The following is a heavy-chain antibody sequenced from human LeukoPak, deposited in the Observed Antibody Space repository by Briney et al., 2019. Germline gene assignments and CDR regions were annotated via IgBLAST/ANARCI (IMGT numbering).Heavy chain of an antibody. D-gene: IGHD6-19*01. J-gene: IGHJ6*02. CDR1: GRSISSYY. CDR3: ARLVAGTYMDV. Sequence: SETLSLTCTVSGRSISSYYWSWIRQPPGKGLEWIGYIYYSWSTNYNPSLKSRVTISVDTSKNQFSLKLSSVTAADTAVYYCARLVAGTYMDVWGQGTTVTVSS. V-gene: IGHV4-59*08. CDR2: IYYSWST.